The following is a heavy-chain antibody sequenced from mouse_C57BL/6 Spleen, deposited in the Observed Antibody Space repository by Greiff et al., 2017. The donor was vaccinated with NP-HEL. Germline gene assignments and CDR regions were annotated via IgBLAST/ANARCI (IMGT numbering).Heavy chain of an antibody. CDR3: ARHGLGRGDYFDY. J-gene: IGHJ2*01. CDR1: GFTFSSYG. CDR2: ISSGGSYT. V-gene: IGHV5-6*01. Sequence: EVQGVESGGDLVKPGGSLKLSCAASGFTFSSYGMSWVRQTPDKRLEWVATISSGGSYTYYPDSVQGRFTISRDNAKNTLYLQMSSLKSEDTAMYYCARHGLGRGDYFDYWGQGTTLTVSS. D-gene: IGHD4-1*01.